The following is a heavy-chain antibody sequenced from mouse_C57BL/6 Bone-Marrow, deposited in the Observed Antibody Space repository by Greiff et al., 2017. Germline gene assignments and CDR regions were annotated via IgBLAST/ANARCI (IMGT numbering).Heavy chain of an antibody. CDR2: IYPRSGNT. CDR3: ARRRGDSAWFAY. Sequence: QVQLQQSGAELARPGASVKLSCKASGYTFTSYGISWVKQRTGQGLEWIGEIYPRSGNTYYNEKFKGKATLTADKSSSTAYMELRSLTSEDSAVYVCARRRGDSAWFAYWGQGTLVTVSA. CDR1: GYTFTSYG. V-gene: IGHV1-81*01. D-gene: IGHD2-13*01. J-gene: IGHJ3*01.